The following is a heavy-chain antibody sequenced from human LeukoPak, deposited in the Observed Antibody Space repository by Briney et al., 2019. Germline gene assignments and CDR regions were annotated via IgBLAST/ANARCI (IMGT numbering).Heavy chain of an antibody. Sequence: PGRSLRLSCAGSGFTFSGYGMHWVRQAPGKGLEWVAVISYDGSNKYYADSVKGRFTISRDNSKNTLYLQMNSLRAEDTAVYYCAKDGSPVVTFDYWGQGTLVTVSS. D-gene: IGHD2-15*01. CDR3: AKDGSPVVTFDY. J-gene: IGHJ4*02. V-gene: IGHV3-30*18. CDR2: ISYDGSNK. CDR1: GFTFSGYG.